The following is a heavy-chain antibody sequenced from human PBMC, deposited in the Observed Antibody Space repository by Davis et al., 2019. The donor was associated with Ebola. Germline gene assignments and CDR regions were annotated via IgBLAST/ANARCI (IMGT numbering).Heavy chain of an antibody. CDR1: AITSSTYA. CDR3: ARSGLSFGVVKYHYGMDV. Sequence: GGSLRLSCAVSAITSSTYAMTWVRQAPGTRLEWVSAISCSGGTTYYAVSVKGRFTVSRDNSKKTMYLQMNSLRAEDTAVYYCARSGLSFGVVKYHYGMDVWGKGTTVTVSS. D-gene: IGHD3-3*01. CDR2: ISCSGGTT. V-gene: IGHV3-23*01. J-gene: IGHJ6*04.